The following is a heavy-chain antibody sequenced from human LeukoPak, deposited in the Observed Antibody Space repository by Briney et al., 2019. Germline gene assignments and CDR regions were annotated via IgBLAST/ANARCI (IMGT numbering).Heavy chain of an antibody. CDR2: MNPNSGNT. J-gene: IGHJ6*03. D-gene: IGHD3-10*01. Sequence: ASVKVSCKASGYTFTSYDINWVRQATGQGLEWMGWMNPNSGNTGYAQKFQGRVTITRNTSISTAYMELSSLRSEDTAVYYCARVRRTMVRGVISYYYYMDVWGKGTTVTVSS. V-gene: IGHV1-8*03. CDR1: GYTFTSYD. CDR3: ARVRRTMVRGVISYYYYMDV.